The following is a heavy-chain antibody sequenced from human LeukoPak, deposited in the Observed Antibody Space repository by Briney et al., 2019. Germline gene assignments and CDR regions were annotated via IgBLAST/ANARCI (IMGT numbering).Heavy chain of an antibody. V-gene: IGHV1-46*01. Sequence: ASVKVSCKASGYTFTSYYMHWVRQAPGQGLEWMGIINPSGGSTSYAQKFQGRVTMTRDTSTSTVYKELSSLRSEDTAVYYCASMYGGNSYFDYWGQGTLVTVSS. CDR3: ASMYGGNSYFDY. D-gene: IGHD4-23*01. CDR1: GYTFTSYY. J-gene: IGHJ4*02. CDR2: INPSGGST.